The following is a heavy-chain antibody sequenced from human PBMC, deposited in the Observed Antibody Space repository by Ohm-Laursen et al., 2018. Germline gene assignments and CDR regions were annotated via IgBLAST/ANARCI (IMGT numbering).Heavy chain of an antibody. J-gene: IGHJ3*02. Sequence: SLRLSCAASGFTFSNAWMSWVRQAPGKGLEWVSHVSGSGYTKYYGDSVKGRFTISRDNAENSLYLQMNSLRADDTAVYYCARVSWYYDTSGPKSGAFDIWGQGTMVTVSS. CDR1: GFTFSNAW. CDR3: ARVSWYYDTSGPKSGAFDI. V-gene: IGHV3-11*01. CDR2: VSGSGYTK. D-gene: IGHD3-22*01.